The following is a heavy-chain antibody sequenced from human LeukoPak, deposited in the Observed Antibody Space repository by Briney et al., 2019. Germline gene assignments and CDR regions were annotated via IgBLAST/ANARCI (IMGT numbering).Heavy chain of an antibody. D-gene: IGHD2-8*01. Sequence: SETLSLTCAVYGGSFSGYYWSWIRQPPGKGLEWIGEINHSGSTNYNPSLKSRVTISVDTSKNQFTLKLSSVTAADTAVYYCARGRSNGWFYWGQGTLVTVSS. CDR1: GGSFSGYY. CDR3: ARGRSNGWFY. CDR2: INHSGST. J-gene: IGHJ4*02. V-gene: IGHV4-34*01.